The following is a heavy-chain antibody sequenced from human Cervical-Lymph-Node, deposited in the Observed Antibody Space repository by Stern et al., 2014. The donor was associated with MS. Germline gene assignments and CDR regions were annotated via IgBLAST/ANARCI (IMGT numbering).Heavy chain of an antibody. CDR3: ARHDHSISYYGMDV. CDR1: GGSISSYY. CDR2: IYSSGST. J-gene: IGHJ6*02. V-gene: IGHV4-59*08. D-gene: IGHD2/OR15-2a*01. Sequence: QLQLQESGPGLVKPSDTLSLTCTVSGGSISSYYLSWIRQPPGKGLEWIGYIYSSGSTNYNPSLTSRVTISLDTSKNQCSLRLSSVTAADTAIYYCARHDHSISYYGMDVWGQGTTVTVSS.